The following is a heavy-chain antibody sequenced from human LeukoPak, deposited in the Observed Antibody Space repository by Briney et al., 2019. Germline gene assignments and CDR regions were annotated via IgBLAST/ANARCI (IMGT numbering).Heavy chain of an antibody. CDR1: GFTFSTAW. CDR3: WYAPDY. V-gene: IGHV3-15*01. J-gene: IGHJ4*02. D-gene: IGHD6-13*01. CDR2: IKSKTDGGTT. Sequence: GGSLRLSCAASGFTFSTAWMSWVRQAPGKGLEWVGRIKSKTDGGTTEYAAPVKGRFTISRDDSKNTLYLQMNSLIIEDTAVYYCWYAPDYWGQRTPVTVSS.